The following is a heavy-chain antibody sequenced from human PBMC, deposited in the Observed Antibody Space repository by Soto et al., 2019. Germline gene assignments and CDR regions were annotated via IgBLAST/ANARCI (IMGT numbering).Heavy chain of an antibody. J-gene: IGHJ6*02. Sequence: QVQLVQSGAEVKKPGSSVKVSCKASGGTFSSYAISWVRQAPGQGLEWMGGIIPIFGTADYAQKFQGRVRITADEYTSTADLELRSLGSEDTAVYYCGSTKYCSVVICHRSSMVFYYYGMDVWGQGTTVTVSS. D-gene: IGHD2-15*01. V-gene: IGHV1-69*12. CDR3: GSTKYCSVVICHRSSMVFYYYGMDV. CDR2: IIPIFGTA. CDR1: GGTFSSYA.